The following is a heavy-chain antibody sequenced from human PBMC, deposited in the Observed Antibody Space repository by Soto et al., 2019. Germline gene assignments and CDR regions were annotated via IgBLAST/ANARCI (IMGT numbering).Heavy chain of an antibody. J-gene: IGHJ3*02. V-gene: IGHV4-30-4*01. CDR1: GGSISSGDYY. CDR3: ARPDSSDRDVFDI. CDR2: SPDSGST. Sequence: KPSETLSLTCTVSGGSISSGDYYWIWLPQPPGKGLVWIGYSPDSGSTYYNPSLKSRVTITVDTSKNQFSLKLSSVTAADTAVYYCARPDSSDRDVFDIWGQGTMVTVSS. D-gene: IGHD3-22*01.